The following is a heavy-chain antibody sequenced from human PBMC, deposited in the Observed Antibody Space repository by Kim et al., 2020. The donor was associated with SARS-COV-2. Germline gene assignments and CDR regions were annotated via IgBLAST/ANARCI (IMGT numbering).Heavy chain of an antibody. CDR1: GGSISSGGYY. CDR3: ARDRNIVATQGENWFDP. D-gene: IGHD5-12*01. CDR2: IYYSGST. V-gene: IGHV4-31*03. Sequence: SETLSLTCTVSGGSISSGGYYWSWIRQHPGKALEWIGYIYYSGSTYYNPSLKSRVTISVDTSKNQFSLKLSSVTAADTAVYYCARDRNIVATQGENWFDPWGQGTLVTVSS. J-gene: IGHJ5*02.